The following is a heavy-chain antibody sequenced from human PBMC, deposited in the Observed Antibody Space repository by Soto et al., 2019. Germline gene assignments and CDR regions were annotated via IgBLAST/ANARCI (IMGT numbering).Heavy chain of an antibody. D-gene: IGHD5-18*01. Sequence: PSETLSLTCTVSGGSISNYYWSWIRQSPGKGLEWIGYIYSSGSTHYNPSLQNRVTISIDTSKNQVSLKVNSVTAADTAVYYCARDHPHSYGVYYFDYWGQGTPVTFSS. CDR3: ARDHPHSYGVYYFDY. J-gene: IGHJ4*02. CDR1: GGSISNYY. CDR2: IYSSGST. V-gene: IGHV4-59*01.